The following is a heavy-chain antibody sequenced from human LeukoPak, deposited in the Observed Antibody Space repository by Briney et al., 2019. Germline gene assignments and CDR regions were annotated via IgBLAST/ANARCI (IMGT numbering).Heavy chain of an antibody. CDR2: IKQDGSEK. CDR1: QFTFSSYW. V-gene: IGHV3-7*03. CDR3: ANETGTAGFDI. Sequence: GGSLRLSCAASQFTFSSYWMSWVRQAPGKGLEWVANIKQDGSEKYYVDSVKGRFTISRDNAKNSLYLQMNSLRAEDTAVYYCANETGTAGFDIWGQGTMVTVSS. D-gene: IGHD1-1*01. J-gene: IGHJ3*02.